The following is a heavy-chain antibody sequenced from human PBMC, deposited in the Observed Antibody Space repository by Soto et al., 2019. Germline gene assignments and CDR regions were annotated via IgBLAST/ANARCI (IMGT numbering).Heavy chain of an antibody. CDR2: IWYDGSNK. V-gene: IGHV3-33*01. Sequence: VAVIWYDGSNKYYADSVKGRFTISGDNSKNTLYLQMNSLRAEDTAVYYCARGQWFGELSPFDYWGQGTLVTVSS. D-gene: IGHD3-10*01. J-gene: IGHJ4*02. CDR3: ARGQWFGELSPFDY.